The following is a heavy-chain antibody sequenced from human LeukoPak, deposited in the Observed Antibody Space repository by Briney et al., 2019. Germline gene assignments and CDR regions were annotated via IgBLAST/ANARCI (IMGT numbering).Heavy chain of an antibody. Sequence: PSQTLSLTCTVSGGSISSDDYYWSWIRQAPGKGLECIGYMYYSGSTYYNPSLKSRVTISVDTSKNQFSLKLSSVTAADTAVYYCARAIRSSSRYYFDYWGQGTLVTVSS. CDR1: GGSISSDDYY. V-gene: IGHV4-30-4*01. J-gene: IGHJ4*02. CDR3: ARAIRSSSRYYFDY. D-gene: IGHD6-13*01. CDR2: MYYSGST.